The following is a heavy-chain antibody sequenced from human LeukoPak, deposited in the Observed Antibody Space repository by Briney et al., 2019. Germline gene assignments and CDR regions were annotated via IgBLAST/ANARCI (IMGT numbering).Heavy chain of an antibody. D-gene: IGHD3-10*01. CDR1: RFTFRNYA. CDR3: XRDRSQEFDP. J-gene: IGHJ5*02. V-gene: IGHV3-30*04. CDR2: ISSDGTNK. Sequence: GGSLRLSCAASRFTFRNYAMHWVRQAPGKGLEWVAVISSDGTNKDYADSVKGRFSISRDNSKNTLYLQMNRLRADDTAVYYXXRDRSQEFDPWGQGTLVTVSS.